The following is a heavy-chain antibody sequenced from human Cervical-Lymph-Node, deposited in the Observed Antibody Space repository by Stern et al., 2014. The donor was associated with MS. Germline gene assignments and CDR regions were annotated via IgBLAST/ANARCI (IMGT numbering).Heavy chain of an antibody. CDR2: IIPIFGTA. J-gene: IGHJ3*02. Sequence: QVQLMQSGAEVKKPGSSGKVSCKASGGTFSSYAISWVRQAPGQGLEWMGGIIPIFGTANYAQKFQGRVTITADESTSTAYMELSSLRSEDTAVYYCARGRGPYYDSSGNAFDIWGQGTRVTVSS. D-gene: IGHD3-22*01. V-gene: IGHV1-69*01. CDR1: GGTFSSYA. CDR3: ARGRGPYYDSSGNAFDI.